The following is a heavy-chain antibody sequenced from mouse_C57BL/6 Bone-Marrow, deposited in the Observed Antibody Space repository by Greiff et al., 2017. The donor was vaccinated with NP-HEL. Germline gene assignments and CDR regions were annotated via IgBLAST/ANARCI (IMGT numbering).Heavy chain of an antibody. Sequence: EVQLQQSGPELVKPGASVKIPCKASGYTFTDYNMYWVTQSHGKSLAWIGDINPNNGGTIYNQKFKGKATLTVAKSSSTAYMELRSLTSEDTAVYYCARCDYDPYYAMDYWGQGTSVTVSS. J-gene: IGHJ4*01. V-gene: IGHV1-18*01. CDR1: GYTFTDYN. D-gene: IGHD2-4*01. CDR3: ARCDYDPYYAMDY. CDR2: INPNNGGT.